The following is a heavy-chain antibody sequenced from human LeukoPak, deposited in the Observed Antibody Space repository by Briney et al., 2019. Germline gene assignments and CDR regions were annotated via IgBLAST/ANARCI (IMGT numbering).Heavy chain of an antibody. J-gene: IGHJ5*02. D-gene: IGHD6-13*01. CDR3: ARQYSSSWYDN. CDR2: IYYRSQWYG. Sequence: SQTLSLTCAISGDSVSRNDAGWNWIRQSPWRGLEWLGRIYYRSQWYGDDAPSVKGRITINPDTAKNQFSLQLNSVTPEDTAVYYCARQYSSSWYDNWGQGTLVTVSS. V-gene: IGHV6-1*01. CDR1: GDSVSRNDAG.